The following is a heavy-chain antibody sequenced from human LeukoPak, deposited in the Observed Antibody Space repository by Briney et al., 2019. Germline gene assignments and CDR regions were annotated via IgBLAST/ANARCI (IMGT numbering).Heavy chain of an antibody. D-gene: IGHD2-8*01. CDR2: IKQDGSEK. CDR3: ARDRGECTNGVCYYHDFDY. CDR1: GFTFSSYW. J-gene: IGHJ4*02. Sequence: SGGSLRLSCAASGFTFSSYWMTWVRQAPGKGLEWVANIKQDGSEKSYVDSVKGRFTISRDNAKNSLSLHMNSLRAEVTAVYYCARDRGECTNGVCYYHDFDYWGQGTLVTVSS. V-gene: IGHV3-7*01.